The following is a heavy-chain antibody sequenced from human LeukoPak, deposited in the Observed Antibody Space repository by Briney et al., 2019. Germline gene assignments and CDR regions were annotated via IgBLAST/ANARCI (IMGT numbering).Heavy chain of an antibody. CDR2: ISGSGGST. Sequence: GGSLRLSCAASGFTFSSYAMSWVRQAPGKGLEWVSAISGSGGSTYYADSVKGRFTISRDNSKNTLYLQMNSLRAKDTAVYYCAKFGSRYYYDSSGYYYFDYWGQGTLVTVSS. D-gene: IGHD3-22*01. CDR1: GFTFSSYA. V-gene: IGHV3-23*01. CDR3: AKFGSRYYYDSSGYYYFDY. J-gene: IGHJ4*02.